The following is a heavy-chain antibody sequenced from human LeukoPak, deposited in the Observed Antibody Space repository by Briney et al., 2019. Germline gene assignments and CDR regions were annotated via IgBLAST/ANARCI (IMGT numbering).Heavy chain of an antibody. CDR3: ARGIAAAGTGFDP. CDR1: GGSISSYY. Sequence: SETLSLTCTVSGGSISSYYWSWIRQPPGKGLEWIGYIYYSGSTNYNPSLKSRVTISVDTSKNQFSLKLSSVTAADTAVYYCARGIAAAGTGFDPWGQGTLVTVSS. V-gene: IGHV4-59*08. D-gene: IGHD6-13*01. CDR2: IYYSGST. J-gene: IGHJ5*02.